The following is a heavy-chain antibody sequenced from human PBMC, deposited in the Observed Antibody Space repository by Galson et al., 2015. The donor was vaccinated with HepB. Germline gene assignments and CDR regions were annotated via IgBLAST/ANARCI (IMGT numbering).Heavy chain of an antibody. D-gene: IGHD5-24*01. Sequence: SLRLSCAASGFTFSSYAMSWVRQAPGKGLEWVSAISGSGGSTYYADSVKGRFTISRDNSKNTLYLQMNSLRAEDTAVYYCAKPNVGEWLQSYAFDIWGQGTMVTVSS. CDR3: AKPNVGEWLQSYAFDI. J-gene: IGHJ3*02. V-gene: IGHV3-23*01. CDR2: ISGSGGST. CDR1: GFTFSSYA.